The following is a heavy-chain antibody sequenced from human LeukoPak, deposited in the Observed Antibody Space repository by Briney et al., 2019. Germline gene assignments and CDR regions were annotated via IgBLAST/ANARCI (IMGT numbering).Heavy chain of an antibody. D-gene: IGHD1-7*01. J-gene: IGHJ6*03. Sequence: ASVKVSCKASGYTFTGYYMHWVRQAPGQGLEWMGWINPNSGGTNYAQKLQGRVTMITDTSTSTAYMELRSLRSDDTAVYYCARKLELDYYYYYMDVWGKGTTVTVSS. V-gene: IGHV1-2*02. CDR3: ARKLELDYYYYYMDV. CDR2: INPNSGGT. CDR1: GYTFTGYY.